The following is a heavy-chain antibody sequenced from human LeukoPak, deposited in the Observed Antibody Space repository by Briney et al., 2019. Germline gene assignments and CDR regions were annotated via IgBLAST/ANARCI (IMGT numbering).Heavy chain of an antibody. Sequence: SGGSLRLSCAASGFTFSSYAMSWVRQAPGKGLEWVSAISGSGGSTYYADSVKGRFTISRDNSKNTLYLQMNSLRAEDTAVYYCAKTGGEWFTRLYYFDYWGQGTLVTVSS. D-gene: IGHD3-3*01. J-gene: IGHJ4*02. V-gene: IGHV3-23*01. CDR3: AKTGGEWFTRLYYFDY. CDR1: GFTFSSYA. CDR2: ISGSGGST.